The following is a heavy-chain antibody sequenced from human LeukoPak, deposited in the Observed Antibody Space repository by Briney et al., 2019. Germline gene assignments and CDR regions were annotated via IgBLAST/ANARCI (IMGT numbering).Heavy chain of an antibody. J-gene: IGHJ3*02. Sequence: AETLSLTCAVSGYSISSSNYWGWIRQPPGKGLEWIGNIHHIGNTYYNPSLKNRVTISLDTSKNPFSLKLSSGTAPNTAVYYCARVLIVVVTEEYDAFDIWGQGTMVTVSS. CDR2: IHHIGNT. CDR3: ARVLIVVVTEEYDAFDI. V-gene: IGHV4-38-2*01. D-gene: IGHD2-21*02. CDR1: GYSISSSNY.